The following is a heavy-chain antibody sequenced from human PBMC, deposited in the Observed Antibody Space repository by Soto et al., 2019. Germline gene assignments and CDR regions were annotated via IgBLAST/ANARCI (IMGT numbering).Heavy chain of an antibody. CDR3: ARDHIVVVVAATLGDDAFDI. CDR1: GGSFSGYY. D-gene: IGHD2-15*01. J-gene: IGHJ3*02. Sequence: QVQLQQWGAGLLKPSETLSLTCAVYGGSFSGYYWSWIRQPPGKGLEWIGEINHSGSTNYNPSPKSRVTISVDTSTNQFSLTLSSVTAADTAVYYCARDHIVVVVAATLGDDAFDIWGQGTMVTVSS. CDR2: INHSGST. V-gene: IGHV4-34*01.